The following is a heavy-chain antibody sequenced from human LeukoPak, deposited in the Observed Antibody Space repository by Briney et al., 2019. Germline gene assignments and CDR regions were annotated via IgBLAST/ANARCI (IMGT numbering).Heavy chain of an antibody. Sequence: PGASLQISCKGSGYSFTSYWIGWVRQLPGKGLEWMGIIYPGDSDTRYSPSFQGQVTISADKSISTAYLQWSSLKASDTAMYYCARSGIAVAKVPVDYWGQGTLVTVSS. CDR2: IYPGDSDT. V-gene: IGHV5-51*01. J-gene: IGHJ4*02. CDR1: GYSFTSYW. D-gene: IGHD6-19*01. CDR3: ARSGIAVAKVPVDY.